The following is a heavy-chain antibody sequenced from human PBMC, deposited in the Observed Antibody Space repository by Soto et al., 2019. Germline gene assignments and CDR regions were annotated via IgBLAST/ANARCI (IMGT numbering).Heavy chain of an antibody. CDR2: INPSGGST. CDR3: ARGFPYYYDSSGYYLPIYYFDY. Sequence: ASVKVSCKASGYTFTSYYMHWVRQAPGQGLEWMGIINPSGGSTSYAQKFQGRVTMTRDTSTSTVYMELSSLRSEDTAVYYCARGFPYYYDSSGYYLPIYYFDYWGQGTLVTVSS. V-gene: IGHV1-46*01. J-gene: IGHJ4*02. D-gene: IGHD3-22*01. CDR1: GYTFTSYY.